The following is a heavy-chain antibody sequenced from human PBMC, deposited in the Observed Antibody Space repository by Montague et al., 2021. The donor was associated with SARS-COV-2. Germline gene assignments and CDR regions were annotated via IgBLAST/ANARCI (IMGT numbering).Heavy chain of an antibody. V-gene: IGHV3-48*04. CDR3: AKDLVLRAARPDALDV. CDR2: ISSSTNII. D-gene: IGHD6-6*01. Sequence: SLRLSCAASGFTFSSYSVDWVRQAPGKGLEWISYISSSTNIIYYAGSVKGRFTISRGNARNSLYLQMNSLSVDDTAVYYCAKDLVLRAARPDALDVWGQGTVVTVSS. J-gene: IGHJ3*01. CDR1: GFTFSSYS.